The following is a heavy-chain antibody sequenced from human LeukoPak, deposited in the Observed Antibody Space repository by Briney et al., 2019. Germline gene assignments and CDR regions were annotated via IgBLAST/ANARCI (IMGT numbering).Heavy chain of an antibody. Sequence: PSETLSLTCTVSGGSISSYYWSWIRQPPGKGLEWIGYIYYSGSTNYNPSLKSRVTISVDTSKNQFSLKLSSVTAADTAVYYCARDQGSGWGSYYYYMDVWGKGTTVTVSS. CDR2: IYYSGST. D-gene: IGHD6-19*01. CDR3: ARDQGSGWGSYYYYMDV. CDR1: GGSISSYY. V-gene: IGHV4-59*01. J-gene: IGHJ6*03.